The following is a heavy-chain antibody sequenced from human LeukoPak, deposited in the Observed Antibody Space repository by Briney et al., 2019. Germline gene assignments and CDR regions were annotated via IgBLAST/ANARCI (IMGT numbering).Heavy chain of an antibody. CDR2: ISAYNGNT. D-gene: IGHD3-10*01. CDR1: GYTFTSYG. J-gene: IGHJ6*02. V-gene: IGHV1-18*04. CDR3: AIPPLSGTGSSRPLAGIDV. Sequence: ASVKVSCKASGYTFTSYGISWVRQAPGQGLEWMGWISAYNGNTNYAQKLQGRVTMTTDTSTSTAYMELRSLRSDDTAMYYCAIPPLSGTGSSRPLAGIDVWGQGTTVTVSS.